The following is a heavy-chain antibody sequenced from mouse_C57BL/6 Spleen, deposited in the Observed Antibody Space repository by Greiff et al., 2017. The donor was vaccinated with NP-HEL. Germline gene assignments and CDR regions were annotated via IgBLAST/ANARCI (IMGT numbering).Heavy chain of an antibody. CDR3: ARDRSRLDY. Sequence: EVKVVESGGGLVKPGGSLKLSCAASGFTFSSYAMSWVRQTPEKRLEWVATISDGGSYTYYPDNVKGRFTISRDNAKNNLYLQMSHLKSEDTAMYYCARDRSRLDYWGQGTTLTVSS. J-gene: IGHJ2*01. CDR2: ISDGGSYT. D-gene: IGHD1-1*01. V-gene: IGHV5-4*01. CDR1: GFTFSSYA.